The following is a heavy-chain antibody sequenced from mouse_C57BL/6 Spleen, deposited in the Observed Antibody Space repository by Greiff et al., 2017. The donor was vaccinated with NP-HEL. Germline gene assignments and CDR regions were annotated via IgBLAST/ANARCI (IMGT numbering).Heavy chain of an antibody. CDR3: ARRGDSNYDFGC. J-gene: IGHJ2*01. V-gene: IGHV5-15*04. D-gene: IGHD2-5*01. CDR1: GFTFSDYG. CDR2: ISTLAYSI. Sequence: EVKLVESGGGLVQPGGSLKLSCAASGFTFSDYGMAWVRQAPRKGLEWVAFISTLAYSIYYADTVTGRFTISRDNAKNTLYLEMNSLRSEDTAMDYCARRGDSNYDFGCWGKGTTLTVSS.